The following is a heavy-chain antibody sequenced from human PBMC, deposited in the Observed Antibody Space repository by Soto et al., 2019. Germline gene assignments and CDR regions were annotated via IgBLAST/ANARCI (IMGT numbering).Heavy chain of an antibody. V-gene: IGHV6-1*01. CDR3: ALGRASNRGDLLDP. D-gene: IGHD1-26*01. Sequence: PSQTLSLTCAISGDSLSSNSAAWNWIRQSPSRGLEWLGRTYYRSKWYNDYALSVKGRITVTPDTSKNRFSLQLNSVTPEDTAVYYCALGRASNRGDLLDPWGQGTQVTVSS. CDR1: GDSLSSNSAA. CDR2: TYYRSKWYN. J-gene: IGHJ5*02.